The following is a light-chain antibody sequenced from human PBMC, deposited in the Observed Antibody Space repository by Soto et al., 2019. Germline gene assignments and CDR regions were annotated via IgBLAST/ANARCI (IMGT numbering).Light chain of an antibody. CDR2: GAS. J-gene: IGKJ2*01. V-gene: IGKV3-15*01. CDR1: QSVSSK. CDR3: QQYNNWPHT. Sequence: EIVMTQSPATLSVSPGATVTLSCRASQSVSSKLAWFQQKPGQPPRLLFYGASTRATGIPARLSGSGSGTEFTLTISTLQSEDFAVYYCQQYNNWPHTFGQGTKLEIK.